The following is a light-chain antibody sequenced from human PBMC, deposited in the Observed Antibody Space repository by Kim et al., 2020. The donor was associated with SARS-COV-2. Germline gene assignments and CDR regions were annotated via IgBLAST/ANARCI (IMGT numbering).Light chain of an antibody. CDR1: QSISSN. J-gene: IGKJ1*01. V-gene: IGKV3-15*01. Sequence: EILLTQAPATLSVSPGERVTLSCRANQSISSNLAWYQQKPGQPPRLLIYHASSRAAGLPARFSGSGSGTEFTLTISSLQSEDFAVYSCKQYNNWPPAFGQGTKVEI. CDR2: HAS. CDR3: KQYNNWPPA.